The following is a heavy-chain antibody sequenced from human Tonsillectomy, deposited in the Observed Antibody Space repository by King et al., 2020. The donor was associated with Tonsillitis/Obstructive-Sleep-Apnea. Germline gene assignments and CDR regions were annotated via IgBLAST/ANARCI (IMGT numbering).Heavy chain of an antibody. J-gene: IGHJ6*04. D-gene: IGHD3-3*01. CDR1: GVTFSSYA. CDR2: MCGRGGST. CDR3: AKDSYDFWSGYSGPLDV. V-gene: IGHV3-23*04. Sequence: VQLVESGGGLVQPGGSLRLSCAASGVTFSSYAMSWVRQAPGNGLEWLLIMCGRGGSTYYAYSEKCRFTIARDNAKNTLYLQMNSLRAEDTAVYYCAKDSYDFWSGYSGPLDVWGKGTTVTVSS.